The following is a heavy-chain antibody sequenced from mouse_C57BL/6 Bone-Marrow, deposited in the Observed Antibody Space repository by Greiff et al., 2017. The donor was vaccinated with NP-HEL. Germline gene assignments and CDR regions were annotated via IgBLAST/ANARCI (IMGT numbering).Heavy chain of an antibody. V-gene: IGHV5-17*01. J-gene: IGHJ4*01. D-gene: IGHD1-1*01. Sequence: EVKLVESGGGLVKPGGSLKLSCAASGFTFSDYGMHWVRQAPEKGLEWVAYISSGSSTISYADTVKGRFTISRDNAKNTLFLQMTSLRSEDTAMYYCARGFITRDYWGQGTSVTVSS. CDR3: ARGFITRDY. CDR1: GFTFSDYG. CDR2: ISSGSSTI.